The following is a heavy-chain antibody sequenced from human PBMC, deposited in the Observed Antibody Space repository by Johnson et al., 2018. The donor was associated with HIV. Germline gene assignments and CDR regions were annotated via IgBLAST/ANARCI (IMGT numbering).Heavy chain of an antibody. J-gene: IGHJ3*02. CDR1: GFTFSSYA. V-gene: IGHV3-30*04. CDR2: ISYDGSNK. Sequence: VQLLESGGGVVQPGRSLRLSCAASGFTFSSYAMHWVRQAPGKGLEWVAVISYDGSNKYYADSVKGRFTISRDNSKNTLYLQMKRLRAEDTAVYYCARSELPDAFDIWGQGTMVTVSS. D-gene: IGHD1-7*01. CDR3: ARSELPDAFDI.